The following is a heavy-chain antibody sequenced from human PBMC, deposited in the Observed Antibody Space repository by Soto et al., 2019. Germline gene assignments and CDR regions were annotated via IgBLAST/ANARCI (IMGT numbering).Heavy chain of an antibody. CDR1: GFTFSTYA. D-gene: IGHD3-9*01. Sequence: GGSLRLSCAASGFTFSTYAMSWVRQVPGKGLEWVSAISNSGGGTYYADSVKGRFTISRDNSKNTLYLQMNSLRAEDTAVYYCAKPWVHILTGYYWPFDYWGQGTLVTVPQ. V-gene: IGHV3-23*01. CDR3: AKPWVHILTGYYWPFDY. J-gene: IGHJ4*02. CDR2: ISNSGGGT.